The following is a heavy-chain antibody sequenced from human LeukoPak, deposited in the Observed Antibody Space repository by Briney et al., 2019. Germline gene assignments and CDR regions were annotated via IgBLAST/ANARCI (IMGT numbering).Heavy chain of an antibody. CDR1: GYTFTAYY. V-gene: IGHV1-2*02. J-gene: IGHJ3*02. CDR3: ASGPTLGLDI. CDR2: INPNSGDT. Sequence: GASVKVSCRASGYTFTAYYIHWVRQAPGQGLEWMGWINPNSGDTTLPQRFQGRVTMTRDTSIITAYMELSSLTSDDPGMYYCASGPTLGLDIWGQGTMVTVSS.